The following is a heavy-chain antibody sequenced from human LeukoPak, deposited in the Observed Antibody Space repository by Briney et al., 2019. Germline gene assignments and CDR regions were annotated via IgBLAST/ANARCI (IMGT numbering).Heavy chain of an antibody. CDR1: GFTFSSYC. Sequence: GGSLRLSCAASGFTFSSYCMSWVRQAPGKGLEWVANRKQDGSEKYYVDSVKGRFTISRDNAKNSLYLQMNSLRAEDTAVYYCARDKLMWSDAFDIWGQGTMVTVSS. CDR2: RKQDGSEK. CDR3: ARDKLMWSDAFDI. V-gene: IGHV3-7*01. D-gene: IGHD2-21*01. J-gene: IGHJ3*02.